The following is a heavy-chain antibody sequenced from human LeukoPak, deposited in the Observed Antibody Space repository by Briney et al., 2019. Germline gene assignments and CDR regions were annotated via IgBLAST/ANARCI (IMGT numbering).Heavy chain of an antibody. V-gene: IGHV3-74*01. CDR1: GFTFSSYS. CDR3: ARSFAGVDY. J-gene: IGHJ4*02. CDR2: INSDGSST. D-gene: IGHD2-21*01. Sequence: GWSLRLSCAASGFTFSSYSMHWVRKAPGKGLLWVSRINSDGSSTSYADSVKGRFTISRDTAKNTLYLPMNSLSAEDTTVYYCARSFAGVDYWGQGTLVTVSS.